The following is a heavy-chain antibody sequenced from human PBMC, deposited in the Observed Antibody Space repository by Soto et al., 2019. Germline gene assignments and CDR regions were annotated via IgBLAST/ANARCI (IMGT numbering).Heavy chain of an antibody. J-gene: IGHJ4*02. V-gene: IGHV1-2*04. D-gene: IGHD6-19*01. CDR3: ARGASSGWEYYFDY. Sequence: ASVKVSCKASGYTFTGYYMHWVRQAPGQGLEWMGWINPNSGGTNYAQKFQGWVTMTRDTSISTAYMELSRLRSDDTAVYYCARGASSGWEYYFDYWGQGTLVTVSS. CDR1: GYTFTGYY. CDR2: INPNSGGT.